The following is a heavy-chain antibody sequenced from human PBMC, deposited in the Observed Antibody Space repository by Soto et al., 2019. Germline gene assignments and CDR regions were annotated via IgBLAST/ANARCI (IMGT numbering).Heavy chain of an antibody. V-gene: IGHV3-66*01. CDR1: GFSVNSKY. Sequence: EVQLVESGGDLVQPGGSLRLSCAASGFSVNSKYMSWVRQTPGKGLEWVSLIQSGGSTYYAGSVKGRFTISRDFSVITLFLHMNSLRVEDTAVYYCTMDDVHCNGVRCYGVAMDVWGKGTRVT. J-gene: IGHJ6*03. CDR2: IQSGGST. D-gene: IGHD2-15*01. CDR3: TMDDVHCNGVRCYGVAMDV.